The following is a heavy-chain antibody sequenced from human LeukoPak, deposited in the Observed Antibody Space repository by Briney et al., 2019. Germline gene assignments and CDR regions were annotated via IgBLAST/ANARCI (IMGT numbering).Heavy chain of an antibody. CDR3: ARVVGATLDY. CDR1: GFTFSSYG. V-gene: IGHV3-30*02. CDR2: IRYDGSNK. Sequence: PGGSLRLSCAASGFTFSSYGMHWVRQAPGKGLEWVAFIRYDGSNKYYADSVKGRFTISRDNSKNTLYLQMNSLRAEDTAVYYCARVVGATLDYWGQGTLVTVSS. D-gene: IGHD1-26*01. J-gene: IGHJ4*02.